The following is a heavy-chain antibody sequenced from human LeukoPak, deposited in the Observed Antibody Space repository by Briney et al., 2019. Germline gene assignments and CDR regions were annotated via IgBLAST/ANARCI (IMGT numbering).Heavy chain of an antibody. CDR3: ARDRLSYYDTPGAFDI. V-gene: IGHV3-53*01. CDR2: IYSGGST. Sequence: GGSLRLSCAASGFTVSSNYMSWVRQAPGKGLEWVSVIYSGGSTYYADSVKGRFTISRDNSKNTLYLQMNSLRAEDTAVYYCARDRLSYYDTPGAFDIWGQGTLVTVSS. J-gene: IGHJ4*02. CDR1: GFTVSSNY. D-gene: IGHD3-22*01.